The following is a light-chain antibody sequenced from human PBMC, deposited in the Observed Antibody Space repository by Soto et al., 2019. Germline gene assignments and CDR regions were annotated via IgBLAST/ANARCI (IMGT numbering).Light chain of an antibody. CDR3: QQYYRPWT. CDR1: QSVLYSSNNKNY. V-gene: IGKV4-1*01. J-gene: IGKJ1*01. Sequence: DIVMTQSPDSLAVSLGERATINCKSSQSVLYSSNNKNYLAWYQQKPGQPPILLIYWASTRESGVPDRFSGSGSGTDFTLTTSSLQAEDVAVYYCQQYYRPWTFGQGTKVEIK. CDR2: WAS.